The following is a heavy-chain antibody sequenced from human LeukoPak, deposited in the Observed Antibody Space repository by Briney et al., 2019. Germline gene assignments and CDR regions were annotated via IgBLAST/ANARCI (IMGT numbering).Heavy chain of an antibody. CDR1: GGSFSGYY. CDR3: ARVALLWFGELNYFDY. V-gene: IGHV4-34*01. Sequence: SETLSLTCAVYGGSFSGYYWSWIRQPPGKGLEWIGEINHSGSTNYNPSLKSRVTISVDTSKNQFSLKLSSVTAADTAVYYCARVALLWFGELNYFDYWGQGTLVTVSS. D-gene: IGHD3-10*01. J-gene: IGHJ4*02. CDR2: INHSGST.